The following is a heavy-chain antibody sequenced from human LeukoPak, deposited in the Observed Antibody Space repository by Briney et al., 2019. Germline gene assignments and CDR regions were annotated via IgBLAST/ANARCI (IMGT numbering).Heavy chain of an antibody. CDR1: GGSINNNY. Sequence: SETLSLTCTVSGGSINNNYWSWIRQPPGKGLEWLGYIFYSGSTIYNPSLKSRVSISVDTSNNQFSLRLSSVIAADTAVYYCARMTFWSGFDYWGQGTLVTVSS. J-gene: IGHJ4*02. CDR2: IFYSGST. V-gene: IGHV4-59*01. D-gene: IGHD3-3*01. CDR3: ARMTFWSGFDY.